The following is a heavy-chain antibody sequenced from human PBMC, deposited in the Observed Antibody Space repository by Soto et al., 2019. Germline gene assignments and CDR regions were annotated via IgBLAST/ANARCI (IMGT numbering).Heavy chain of an antibody. CDR3: ARDYCNVPSCFFP. V-gene: IGHV3-33*01. Sequence: GGSLRLSCEATGFTFSLYGMHWVRQAPGKGLEWVAAIKSDGSNEYYPDSLRGRFTISRDNFKNIVYLQMNSLRDEDTATYYCARDYCNVPSCFFPWGQGTLVTVSS. CDR2: IKSDGSNE. CDR1: GFTFSLYG. J-gene: IGHJ5*02. D-gene: IGHD3-10*02.